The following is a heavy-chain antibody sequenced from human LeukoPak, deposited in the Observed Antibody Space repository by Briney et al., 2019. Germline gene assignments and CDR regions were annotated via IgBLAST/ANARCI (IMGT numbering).Heavy chain of an antibody. D-gene: IGHD2-2*01. CDR2: INPSGGST. V-gene: IGHV1-46*01. CDR1: GYTFTSYY. CDR3: ARLRCSSTSCYAFDY. J-gene: IGHJ4*02. Sequence: VASVKVSCKASGYTFTSYYMHWVRQAPGQGLEWMGIINPSGGSTSYAQKFQGRVTMTRDTSTSTVYMELSSLRSEDTAVYYCARLRCSSTSCYAFDYWGQGTLVTVSS.